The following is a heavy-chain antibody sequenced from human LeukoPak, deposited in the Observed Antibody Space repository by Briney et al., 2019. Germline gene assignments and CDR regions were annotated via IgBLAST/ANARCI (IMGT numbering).Heavy chain of an antibody. CDR2: IYHSGST. Sequence: KTSETLSLTCTVSGYSISSGYYWGWIRPPPGKGREWIGIIYHSGSTYYNPSLKRRVTISGDTAKNKFSLKLSSVTAADTAVYYCARDTVVVPAAIGFGNWFDPWGQGTLVTVSS. V-gene: IGHV4-38-2*02. D-gene: IGHD2-2*02. CDR3: ARDTVVVPAAIGFGNWFDP. J-gene: IGHJ5*02. CDR1: GYSISSGYY.